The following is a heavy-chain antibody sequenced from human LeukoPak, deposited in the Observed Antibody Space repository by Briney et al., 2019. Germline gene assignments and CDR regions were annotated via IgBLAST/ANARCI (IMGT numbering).Heavy chain of an antibody. CDR3: ANLPRGTSNKNNY. V-gene: IGHV3-30*02. CDR2: IRYDGSNK. CDR1: GFTFSSYG. D-gene: IGHD3-16*01. Sequence: GGSLRLSCAASGFTFSSYGMHWVRQAPGKGLEWVAFIRYDGSNKYYADSVKGRFTISRDNSKNTLYLQMNSLRAEDTAVYYCANLPRGTSNKNNYWGQGTLVTVSS. J-gene: IGHJ4*02.